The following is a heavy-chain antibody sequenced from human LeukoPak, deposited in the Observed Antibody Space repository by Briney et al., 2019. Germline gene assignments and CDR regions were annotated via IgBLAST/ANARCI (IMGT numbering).Heavy chain of an antibody. Sequence: SETLSLTCTVPGGSISSSSYYWGWVRQPPGKGLEWIGSIYYSGSTDYNPSLKSRVTISVDTSKNQFSLKLSSVTAADTAVYYCARGRPYYYDSSGYYYLDYWGQGTLVNVSS. CDR2: IYYSGST. D-gene: IGHD3-22*01. V-gene: IGHV4-39*07. CDR1: GGSISSSSYY. CDR3: ARGRPYYYDSSGYYYLDY. J-gene: IGHJ4*02.